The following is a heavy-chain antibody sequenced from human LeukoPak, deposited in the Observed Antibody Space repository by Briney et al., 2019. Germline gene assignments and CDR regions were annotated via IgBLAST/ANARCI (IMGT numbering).Heavy chain of an antibody. CDR2: IIPIFATT. CDR1: GGTFSSYA. CDR3: ASEENWFDP. Sequence: ASVKVYCKASGGTFSSYAISWVRQAPGQGLEWMGRIIPIFATTNYAQKLQGRVTITTDESTSIAYMELTSLQSEDTAVYYCASEENWFDPWGQGTLVTVPS. V-gene: IGHV1-69*05. J-gene: IGHJ5*02.